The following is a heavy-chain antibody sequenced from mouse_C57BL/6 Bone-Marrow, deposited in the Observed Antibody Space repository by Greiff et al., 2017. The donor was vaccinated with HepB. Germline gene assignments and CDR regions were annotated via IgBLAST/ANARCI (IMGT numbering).Heavy chain of an antibody. J-gene: IGHJ2*01. CDR3: ARGGLLRGFDY. D-gene: IGHD1-1*01. CDR2: ISSGSSTI. V-gene: IGHV5-17*01. Sequence: EVKLVESGGGLVKPGGSLKLSCAASGFTFSDYGMHWVRQAPEKGLEWVAYISSGSSTIYYADTVKGRFTISRDNAKNTLFLQMTRLRSEDTAMYYCARGGLLRGFDYWGQGTTLTVSS. CDR1: GFTFSDYG.